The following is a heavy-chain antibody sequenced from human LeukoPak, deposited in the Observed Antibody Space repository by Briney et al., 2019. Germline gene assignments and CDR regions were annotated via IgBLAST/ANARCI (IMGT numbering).Heavy chain of an antibody. Sequence: ASVKVSCKASGGTFSSYAISWVRQAPGQGLEWMGRIIPIFGIANYAQKFQGRVTITADKSTSTAYMELSSLRSEDTAVYYCARRKSSIAARHAKDAFDIWGQGTMVTVSS. CDR3: ARRKSSIAARHAKDAFDI. CDR1: GGTFSSYA. CDR2: IIPIFGIA. V-gene: IGHV1-69*04. D-gene: IGHD6-6*01. J-gene: IGHJ3*02.